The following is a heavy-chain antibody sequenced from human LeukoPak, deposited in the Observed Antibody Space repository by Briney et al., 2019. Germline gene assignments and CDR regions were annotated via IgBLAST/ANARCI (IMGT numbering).Heavy chain of an antibody. D-gene: IGHD5-18*01. Sequence: GGSLRLSCAVSGLTLSGYWMPWVRQAPGKGLVWVSRINGDASSTSYADSVTGRFTISRDNAKSTLYLQMNSLRVEDTAVYYCARARGNTYGYFEDWGQGTLVTVSS. V-gene: IGHV3-74*01. CDR2: INGDASST. CDR1: GLTLSGYW. CDR3: ARARGNTYGYFED. J-gene: IGHJ4*02.